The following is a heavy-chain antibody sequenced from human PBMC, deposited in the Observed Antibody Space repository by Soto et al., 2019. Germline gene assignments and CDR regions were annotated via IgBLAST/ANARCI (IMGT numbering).Heavy chain of an antibody. CDR1: GGTFSSYA. J-gene: IGHJ6*02. Sequence: ASVKVSCKASGGTFSSYAISWVRQAPGQGLEWMGGIIPIFGTANYAQKFQGRVTITADESTSTAYMELSSLRSEDTAVYYCAREASPAAAGIVPWGYYYYGMDVWGQGTTVTVSS. CDR2: IIPIFGTA. D-gene: IGHD6-13*01. V-gene: IGHV1-69*13. CDR3: AREASPAAAGIVPWGYYYYGMDV.